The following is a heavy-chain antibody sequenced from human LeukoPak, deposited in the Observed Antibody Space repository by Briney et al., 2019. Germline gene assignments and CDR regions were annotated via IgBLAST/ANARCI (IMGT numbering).Heavy chain of an antibody. V-gene: IGHV3-23*01. Sequence: GGSLRLSCAASGFTFSSSAMSWVRQAPGKGLEWVSAISNNGGYTYYADSVKGRFTISRDNSKNTLYLQMNSLRAEDTAVYYCAKQYCSSTSCYPDYWGQGTLVTVSS. D-gene: IGHD2-2*01. CDR1: GFTFSSSA. CDR2: ISNNGGYT. J-gene: IGHJ4*02. CDR3: AKQYCSSTSCYPDY.